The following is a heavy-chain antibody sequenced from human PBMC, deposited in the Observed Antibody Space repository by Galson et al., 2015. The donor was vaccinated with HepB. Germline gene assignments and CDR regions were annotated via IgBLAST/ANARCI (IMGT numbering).Heavy chain of an antibody. CDR3: ARGSIAVAGGDAFDI. J-gene: IGHJ3*02. CDR2: IIPIFGTA. D-gene: IGHD6-19*01. CDR1: GGTFSSYA. Sequence: SVKVSCKASGGTFSSYAISWVQQAPGQGPEWMGGIIPIFGTANYAQKFQGRVTITADESTSTAYMELSSLRSEDTAVYYCARGSIAVAGGDAFDIWGQGTMVTVSP. V-gene: IGHV1-69*13.